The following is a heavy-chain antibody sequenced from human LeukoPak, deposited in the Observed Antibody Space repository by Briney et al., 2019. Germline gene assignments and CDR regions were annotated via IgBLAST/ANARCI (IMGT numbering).Heavy chain of an antibody. CDR2: IYYTGDT. V-gene: IGHV4-39*07. Sequence: SETLSLTCTVSGGSISSSPYYWGWIRQPPGKTLEWIGSIYYTGDTHINPSLKSRVAISVDTSKNQFSLKLTSVTAADTAVFYCARGGVETITQTDYWGPGTLVTVSS. CDR3: ARGGVETITQTDY. J-gene: IGHJ4*02. D-gene: IGHD2-8*02. CDR1: GGSISSSPYY.